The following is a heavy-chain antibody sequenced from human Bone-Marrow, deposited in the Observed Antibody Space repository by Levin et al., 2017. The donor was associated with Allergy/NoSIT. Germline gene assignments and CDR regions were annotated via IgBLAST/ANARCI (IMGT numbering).Heavy chain of an antibody. CDR2: IYHTGST. V-gene: IGHV4-39*07. CDR1: GGAISSSIYY. CDR3: AGDRSGSYLSWFDP. D-gene: IGHD2-21*01. Sequence: SCNVSGGAISSSIYYWGWIRQPPGKGLEWIGTIYHTGSTYYNPSLESRVTISVDTSKNQFSLKLTSVTAADTAVYYCAGDRSGSYLSWFDPWGQGTLVTVSS. J-gene: IGHJ5*02.